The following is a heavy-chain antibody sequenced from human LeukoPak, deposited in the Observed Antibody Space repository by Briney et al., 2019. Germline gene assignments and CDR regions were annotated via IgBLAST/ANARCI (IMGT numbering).Heavy chain of an antibody. CDR3: ARGGLWFGELSGHY. V-gene: IGHV3-7*01. Sequence: GGSLRLSCTTSGFVFNNYAMTWVRQAPGKGLEWVANIKQDGSEKYYVDSVKGRFTISRVNAKNSLYLQMNSLRAEDTAVYYCARGGLWFGELSGHYWGQGTLVTVSS. CDR2: IKQDGSEK. J-gene: IGHJ4*02. D-gene: IGHD3-10*01. CDR1: GFVFNNYA.